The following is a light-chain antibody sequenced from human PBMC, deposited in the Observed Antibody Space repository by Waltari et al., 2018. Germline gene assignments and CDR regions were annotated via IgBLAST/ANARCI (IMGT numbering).Light chain of an antibody. CDR3: SSYTSSGVV. J-gene: IGLJ2*01. CDR1: GSDVGGYAY. CDR2: DVY. Sequence: QSALTQPASVSGSPGQAIIISCTGTGSDVGGYAYVSWYQQYPGKAPRLIIYDVYNRPSGVSNRFSGSKSDNTASLTISGLQAEDESVYYCSSYTSSGVVFGGGTKLTVL. V-gene: IGLV2-14*01.